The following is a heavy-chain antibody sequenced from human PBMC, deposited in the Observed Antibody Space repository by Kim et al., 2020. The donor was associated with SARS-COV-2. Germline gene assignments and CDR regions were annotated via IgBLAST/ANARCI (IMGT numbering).Heavy chain of an antibody. V-gene: IGHV3-7*01. Sequence: GGSLRLSCAASGFTFSSYWMSWVRQAPGKGLEWVANIKQDGSEKYYVDSVKGRFTISRDNAKNSLYLQMNSLRAEDTAVYYCARRVAGASGYSSGWYYYYGMDVWGKGTTVTVSS. D-gene: IGHD6-19*01. CDR1: GFTFSSYW. CDR3: ARRVAGASGYSSGWYYYYGMDV. CDR2: IKQDGSEK. J-gene: IGHJ6*04.